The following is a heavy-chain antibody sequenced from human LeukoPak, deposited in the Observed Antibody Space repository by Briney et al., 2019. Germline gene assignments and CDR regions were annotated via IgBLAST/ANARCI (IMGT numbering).Heavy chain of an antibody. CDR1: GFTFSSHG. CDR3: AKDDRWLQFCC. Sequence: PGGSLRLSCVASGFTFSSHGMNWVRQAPGKGLGWVSGIIPSGHTTYYADSVRGRFTISRDNSRNTVYLQMNSLRAEDTAVYYCAKDDRWLQFCCWGQGTLVTVSA. D-gene: IGHD5-24*01. CDR2: IIPSGHTT. V-gene: IGHV3-23*01. J-gene: IGHJ4*02.